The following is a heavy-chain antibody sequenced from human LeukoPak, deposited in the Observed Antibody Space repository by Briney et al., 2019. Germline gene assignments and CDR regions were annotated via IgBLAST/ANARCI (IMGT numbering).Heavy chain of an antibody. CDR2: INPNSGGT. J-gene: IGHJ6*03. CDR1: GYTFTGYY. V-gene: IGHV1-2*02. Sequence: GASVNVSCKASGYTFTGYYMNWVRQAPGHGLEWMGWINPNSGGTNYPQEFQGRVPMTRDTSISTAYMELSRLRSDDTAVYYCARGGTPSYYYYMDVWGKGTTVTVSS. D-gene: IGHD2-21*01. CDR3: ARGGTPSYYYYMDV.